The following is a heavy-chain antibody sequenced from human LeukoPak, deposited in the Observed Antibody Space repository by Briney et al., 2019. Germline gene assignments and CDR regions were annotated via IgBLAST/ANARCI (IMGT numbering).Heavy chain of an antibody. Sequence: SETLSLTCTVSGGSISSSSYYWGWIRQPPGKGLEWIGSIYYSGSTYYNPSLKSRVTIFVDTSKNQFSLKLSSVTAADTAVYYCAVLNYYDSSGYLDYWGQGTLVTVSS. V-gene: IGHV4-39*01. CDR2: IYYSGST. J-gene: IGHJ4*02. CDR3: AVLNYYDSSGYLDY. CDR1: GGSISSSSYY. D-gene: IGHD3-22*01.